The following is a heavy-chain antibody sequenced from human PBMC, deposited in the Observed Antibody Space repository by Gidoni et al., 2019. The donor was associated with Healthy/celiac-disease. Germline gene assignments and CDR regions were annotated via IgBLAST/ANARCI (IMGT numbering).Heavy chain of an antibody. CDR2: ISAYNGNT. CDR3: ARVLPAGYYDFWSGHYYYYYGMDV. Sequence: QVQLVQSGAEVKKPGASVKVSCKASGYTFTSYGISWVRQAPGQGLEWMGWISAYNGNTNYAQKLQGRVTMTTDTSTSTAYMELRSLRSDDTAVYYCARVLPAGYYDFWSGHYYYYYGMDVWGQGTTVTVSS. D-gene: IGHD3-3*01. V-gene: IGHV1-18*01. CDR1: GYTFTSYG. J-gene: IGHJ6*02.